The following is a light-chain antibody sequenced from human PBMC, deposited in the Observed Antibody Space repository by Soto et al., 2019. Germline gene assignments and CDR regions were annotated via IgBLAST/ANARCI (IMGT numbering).Light chain of an antibody. CDR1: QSISSY. V-gene: IGKV1-39*01. Sequence: DIQMTQSPSSLSASVGDTVTITCRASQSISSYLNWYQQKPGKAPKLLIYAASSLQSGVPSRFSGSGSGTDFTLTINSLQPEDFATYYCQQSHSTPWTFGPGTKVEVK. J-gene: IGKJ1*01. CDR3: QQSHSTPWT. CDR2: AAS.